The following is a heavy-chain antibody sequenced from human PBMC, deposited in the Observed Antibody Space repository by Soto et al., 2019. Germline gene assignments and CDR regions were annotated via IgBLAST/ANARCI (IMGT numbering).Heavy chain of an antibody. CDR3: ARRSSTMVRGVIITLFDY. D-gene: IGHD3-10*01. Sequence: SETLSLTCAVYGGSFSGYYWSWIRQPPGKGLEWIGEINHSGSTNYNPSLKSRVTISVDTSKNQFSLKLSSVTAADTAVYYCARRSSTMVRGVIITLFDYWGQGTLVTAPQ. CDR1: GGSFSGYY. CDR2: INHSGST. J-gene: IGHJ4*02. V-gene: IGHV4-34*01.